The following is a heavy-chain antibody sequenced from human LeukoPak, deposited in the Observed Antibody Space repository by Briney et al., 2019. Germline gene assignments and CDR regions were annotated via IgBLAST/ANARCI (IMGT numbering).Heavy chain of an antibody. Sequence: SETLSLTCAVYGGSFSGYYWSWIRQPPGKGLEWIGEINHSGSTNYNPSLKSRVTISVDTSKNQFSLKLSSVTAADTAVYYCASTIAAAGTRSFDYWGQGTLVTVSS. D-gene: IGHD6-13*01. V-gene: IGHV4-34*01. J-gene: IGHJ4*02. CDR2: INHSGST. CDR1: GGSFSGYY. CDR3: ASTIAAAGTRSFDY.